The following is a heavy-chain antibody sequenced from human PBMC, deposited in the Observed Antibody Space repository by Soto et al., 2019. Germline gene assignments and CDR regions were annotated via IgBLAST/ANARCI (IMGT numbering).Heavy chain of an antibody. CDR3: TRCSGVAAVGPLAS. J-gene: IGHJ5*02. CDR1: GGSISSSSYY. V-gene: IGHV4-39*07. Sequence: SETLSLTCTVSGGSISSSSYYWGWIRQPPGKGLEWIGSIYYSGSTYYNPSLKSRVTISVDTSKNQFSLKLSSVPAADTAVYYCTRCSGVAAVGPLASWAQGPLGT. D-gene: IGHD6-13*01. CDR2: IYYSGST.